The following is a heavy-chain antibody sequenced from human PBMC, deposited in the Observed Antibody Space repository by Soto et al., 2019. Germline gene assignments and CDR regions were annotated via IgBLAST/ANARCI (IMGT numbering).Heavy chain of an antibody. CDR2: IIPILGIA. CDR1: GGTFSSYT. CDR3: ARAVAVAYSGMDV. J-gene: IGHJ6*02. Sequence: QVQLVQSGAEVKKPGSSVKVSCKASGGTFSSYTISWVRQAPGQGLEWMGRIIPILGIANYAMKFQGRVTTTADKSTSTAYTELSSLRSKDTAVYYCARAVAVAYSGMDVSGQGTTVTVSS. D-gene: IGHD6-19*01. V-gene: IGHV1-69*02.